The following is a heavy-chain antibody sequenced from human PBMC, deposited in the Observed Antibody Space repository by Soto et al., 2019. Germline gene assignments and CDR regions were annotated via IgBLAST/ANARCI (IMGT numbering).Heavy chain of an antibody. CDR3: AKVHCASTSCYEVWFDP. J-gene: IGHJ5*02. V-gene: IGHV4-59*02. CDR1: GGSVSSFY. D-gene: IGHD2-2*01. Sequence: SETLSLTCTVSGGSVSSFYWSWIRQSPGKGLEWIGYIYYTGSTDYNPSLKSRVTISGDTSKNQLSLKLNSVTTADTAVYYCAKVHCASTSCYEVWFDPWGQGTLVTVSS. CDR2: IYYTGST.